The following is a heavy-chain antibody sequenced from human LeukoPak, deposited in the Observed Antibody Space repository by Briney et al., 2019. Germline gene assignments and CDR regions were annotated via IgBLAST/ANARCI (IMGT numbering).Heavy chain of an antibody. D-gene: IGHD3-16*01. CDR3: ASGGDLMGAGYYFDY. CDR2: ISSSSSYI. Sequence: PGGSLRLSCAASGFTFSSYSMNWVRQAPGKGLEWVSSISSSSSYIYYADSVKGRFTISRDNAKNSLYLQMNSLRAEDTAVYYCASGGDLMGAGYYFDYWGQGTLVTVSS. V-gene: IGHV3-21*01. CDR1: GFTFSSYS. J-gene: IGHJ4*02.